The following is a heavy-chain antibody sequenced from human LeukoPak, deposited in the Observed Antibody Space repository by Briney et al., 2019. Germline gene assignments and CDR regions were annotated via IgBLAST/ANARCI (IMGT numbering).Heavy chain of an antibody. J-gene: IGHJ4*02. CDR2: IKQDGSEK. Sequence: GGSLRLSCAASGITFSSYMLTWVRQAPGKGLEWVAKIKQDGSEKYYVDSVEGRFSISRDNAKNSLYLQMNSLRAEDTALYHCARVRRVTIFGVVHYYFDYWGQGTLVTVSS. CDR3: ARVRRVTIFGVVHYYFDY. V-gene: IGHV3-7*03. D-gene: IGHD3-3*01. CDR1: GITFSSYM.